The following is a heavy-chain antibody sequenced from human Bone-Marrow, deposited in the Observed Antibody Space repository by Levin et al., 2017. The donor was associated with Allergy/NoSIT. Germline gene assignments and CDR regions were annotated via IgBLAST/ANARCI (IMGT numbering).Heavy chain of an antibody. D-gene: IGHD2-15*01. CDR1: DSDLALTASGVA. V-gene: IGHV2-5*02. Sequence: KESGPTLVKPTQTLTLTCTFSDSDLALTASGVAAGWIRQPPGKALEWLALIYWDDDKRYSPSLKRRLSITKDTSKNQVVLTMTNMEPVDTGTYYCAHSGCLDGNCYSVRFEYWGQGTLVTVSA. CDR2: IYWDDDK. CDR3: AHSGCLDGNCYSVRFEY. J-gene: IGHJ4*02.